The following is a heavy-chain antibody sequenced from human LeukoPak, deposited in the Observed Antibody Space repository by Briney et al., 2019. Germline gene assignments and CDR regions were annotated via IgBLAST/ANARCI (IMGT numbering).Heavy chain of an antibody. V-gene: IGHV3-21*01. J-gene: IGHJ4*02. CDR2: ISSSSSYI. CDR1: GFTFSSYS. D-gene: IGHD5-18*01. Sequence: PGGSLRLSCAASGFTFSSYSMNWVRQAPGKGLEWVSSISSSSSYIYYADSVKGRFTISRDNAKNSLYLQMNSLRAEDTAVYYCARGGGYSYGADEYWGQGTLVTVSS. CDR3: ARGGGYSYGADEY.